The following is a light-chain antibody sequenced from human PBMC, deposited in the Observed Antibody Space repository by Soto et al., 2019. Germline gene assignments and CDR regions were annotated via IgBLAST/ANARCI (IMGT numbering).Light chain of an antibody. J-gene: IGLJ1*01. CDR2: DVS. Sequence: SALPQPASVSGSPGQSITISCTRTSSDVGGYNYVSWYQQHPGKAPKLMIYDVSNRPSGVSNRFSGSKSGNTASLTISGLQAEDEADYYCSSYTSSSTVFGTGTKVTVL. CDR3: SSYTSSSTV. CDR1: SSDVGGYNY. V-gene: IGLV2-14*01.